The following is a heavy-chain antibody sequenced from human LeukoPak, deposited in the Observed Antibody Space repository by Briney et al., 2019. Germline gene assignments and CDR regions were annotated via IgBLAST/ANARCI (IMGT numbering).Heavy chain of an antibody. V-gene: IGHV3-33*01. CDR1: GFTFSGHG. D-gene: IGHD1-26*01. CDR3: ARQVGSTRYYFDS. J-gene: IGHJ4*02. Sequence: GGSLRLSCAASGFTFSGHGMPWVRQAPGKGLEWVAHIKFDGNDKYYGESVEGRFSISRDNSKNTLFLQMNSLRVEDTALYYCARQVGSTRYYFDSWGQGTLVTVSS. CDR2: IKFDGNDK.